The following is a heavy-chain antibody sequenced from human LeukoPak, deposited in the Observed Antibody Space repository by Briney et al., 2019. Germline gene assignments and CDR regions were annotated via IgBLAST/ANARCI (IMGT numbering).Heavy chain of an antibody. CDR3: ARGGSSDVTLGDYFDY. CDR1: GGTFSSYA. D-gene: IGHD2-15*01. CDR2: IIPILGTA. V-gene: IGHV1-69*05. Sequence: SVKVSCKASGGTFSSYAISWVRQAPGQGLEWMGRIIPILGTANYAQKLQGRVTITTDESTSTAYMELSSLRSEDTAVYYCARGGSSDVTLGDYFDYWGQGTLVTVSS. J-gene: IGHJ4*02.